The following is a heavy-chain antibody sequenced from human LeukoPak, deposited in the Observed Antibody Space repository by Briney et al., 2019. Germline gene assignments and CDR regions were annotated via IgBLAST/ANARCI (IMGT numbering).Heavy chain of an antibody. V-gene: IGHV3-21*01. CDR2: ISSSSSYI. Sequence: PGGSLRLSCAASGFTFSSYSMNWVRQAPGKGLEWVSSISSSSSYIYYADSVKGRFTISRDNAKNSLYLQMNSLRAEDTAVYYCARGNVAARGFDYWGQGTLVTVSS. CDR1: GFTFSSYS. D-gene: IGHD6-6*01. CDR3: ARGNVAARGFDY. J-gene: IGHJ4*02.